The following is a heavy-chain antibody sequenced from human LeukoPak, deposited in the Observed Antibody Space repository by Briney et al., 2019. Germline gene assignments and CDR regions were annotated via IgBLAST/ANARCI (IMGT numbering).Heavy chain of an antibody. CDR3: TKRVKYGGTWDHFAD. CDR2: VNADGGNT. J-gene: IGHJ4*02. D-gene: IGHD1-26*01. CDR1: GFTFDNYR. V-gene: IGHV3-23*01. Sequence: PGGSLRLSCAASGFTFDNYRVSWVRQAPGKGLEWVSTVNADGGNTYYADSVKGRFTISRDNSKSTLILQMNSLRVEDTALYYCTKRVKYGGTWDHFADWGQGTLVTVSS.